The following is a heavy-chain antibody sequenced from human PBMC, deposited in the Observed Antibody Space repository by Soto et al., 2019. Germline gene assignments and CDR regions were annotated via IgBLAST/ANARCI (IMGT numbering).Heavy chain of an antibody. Sequence: GGSLRLSCAASGFTFDDYAMHWVRQAPGKGLEWVSGISWNSGSIGYADSVKGRFTISRDNAKNSLYLQMNSLRAEDTALYYCARGGQLNYYYYYGMDVWGQGTTVTV. V-gene: IGHV3-9*01. J-gene: IGHJ6*02. D-gene: IGHD5-18*01. CDR1: GFTFDDYA. CDR2: ISWNSGSI. CDR3: ARGGQLNYYYYYGMDV.